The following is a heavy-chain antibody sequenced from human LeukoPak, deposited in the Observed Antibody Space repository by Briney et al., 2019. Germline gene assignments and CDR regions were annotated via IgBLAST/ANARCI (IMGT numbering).Heavy chain of an antibody. Sequence: GASVKVSCKASGYTFSNYYMHWMRQAPGQGLEWMGIINPSGDNTYYAQKIQDRVTMTRETSTSTVYMELSSLRSEDTAVYYCARDGERYSADYWGQGTLVTVSS. CDR3: ARDGERYSADY. CDR1: GYTFSNYY. CDR2: INPSGDNT. J-gene: IGHJ4*02. D-gene: IGHD2-21*01. V-gene: IGHV1-46*01.